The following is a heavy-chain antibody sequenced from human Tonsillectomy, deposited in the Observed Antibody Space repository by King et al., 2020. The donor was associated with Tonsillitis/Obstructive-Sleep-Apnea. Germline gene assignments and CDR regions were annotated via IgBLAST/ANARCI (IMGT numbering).Heavy chain of an antibody. J-gene: IGHJ4*02. CDR2: SKTNTGNP. D-gene: IGHD6-19*01. Sequence: QLVQSGSELKKPGASVKVSCKASGYTFTSYAMNWVRQAPGQGLEWMGWSKTNTGNPPYAQGFQGRFFFSLDTSVRTAYLQINGLKAEDTALYYCARDPRVAVAGSFDYWGQGTLVTVSS. CDR1: GYTFTSYA. V-gene: IGHV7-4-1*02. CDR3: ARDPRVAVAGSFDY.